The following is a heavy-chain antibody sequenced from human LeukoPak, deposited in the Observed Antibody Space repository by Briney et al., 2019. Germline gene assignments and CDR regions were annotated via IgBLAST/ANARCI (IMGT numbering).Heavy chain of an antibody. J-gene: IGHJ4*02. D-gene: IGHD7-27*01. V-gene: IGHV3-48*04. CDR2: ISSSGSTI. Sequence: GGSLRLSCAASGFTFSSYTMNWVRQAPGKGLEWVSYISSSGSTIYYADSVKGRFTISRDNAKNSLYLQMNSLRAEDTAVYYCARDGDGGPQYYFDYWGQGTLVTVSS. CDR1: GFTFSSYT. CDR3: ARDGDGGPQYYFDY.